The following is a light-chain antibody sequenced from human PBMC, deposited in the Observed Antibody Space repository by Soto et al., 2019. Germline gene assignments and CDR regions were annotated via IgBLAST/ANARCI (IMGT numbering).Light chain of an antibody. CDR1: QSISSL. V-gene: IGKV1-5*01. J-gene: IGKJ1*01. CDR3: QQYNSYTWT. Sequence: DIQMTQSPSTLSASVGDRFASTFQASQSISSLLALYQQKPGKAPKLLIYDASSLESGVPSRFSGSGSGTEFTLTISSLQPDDFATYYCQQYNSYTWTFGQGTKVDI. CDR2: DAS.